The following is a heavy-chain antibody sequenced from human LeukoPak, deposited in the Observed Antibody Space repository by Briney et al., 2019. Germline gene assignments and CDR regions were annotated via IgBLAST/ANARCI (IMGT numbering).Heavy chain of an antibody. V-gene: IGHV3-53*01. CDR2: IYSGGST. Sequence: PGGSLRLSCAASGFTVSSNYMSWVRQAPGKGLEWVSLIYSGGSTYNADSVKGRFTISRDNSKNTLFLQMNSLRVEDTAVYYCVREIKDTSGAFDFWGQGTMVSVSS. CDR1: GFTVSSNY. CDR3: VREIKDTSGAFDF. D-gene: IGHD3-22*01. J-gene: IGHJ3*01.